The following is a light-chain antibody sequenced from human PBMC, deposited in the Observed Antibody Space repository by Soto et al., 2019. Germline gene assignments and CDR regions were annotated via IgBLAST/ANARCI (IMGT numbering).Light chain of an antibody. CDR2: GAS. CDR1: QSVSSSY. Sequence: EIVLTQSPGTLSFSPGERATLSCRASQSVSSSYLAWYQQKPGQAPRLLIYGASSRATGIPDRFSGSGSGTDFTLTISRLEPEDFAVYYCQQYGSSSWTFGQGTKVDNK. V-gene: IGKV3-20*01. J-gene: IGKJ1*01. CDR3: QQYGSSSWT.